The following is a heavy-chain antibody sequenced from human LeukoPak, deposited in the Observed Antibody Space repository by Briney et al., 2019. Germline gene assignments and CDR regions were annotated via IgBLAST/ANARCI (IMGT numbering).Heavy chain of an antibody. D-gene: IGHD4-17*01. V-gene: IGHV4-59*01. CDR2: IYYSGST. CDR1: GGSISSYY. CDR3: ARVHGLYYYGMDV. Sequence: SETLSLTCTVSGGSISSYYWSWIRQPPGKGLEWIGYIYYSGSTNYNPSLKSRVTISVDTSKNQFSLKLSSVTAADTAVYYCARVHGLYYYGMDVWGQRTTVTVSS. J-gene: IGHJ6*02.